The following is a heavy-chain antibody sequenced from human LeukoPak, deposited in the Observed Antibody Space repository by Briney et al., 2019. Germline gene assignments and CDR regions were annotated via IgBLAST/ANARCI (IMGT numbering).Heavy chain of an antibody. D-gene: IGHD2-21*02. J-gene: IGHJ4*02. Sequence: GGSLRLSCAASGLTFSSHWMHWVRQAPGKGLEWVSAISGSGGSTYYADSVKGRLTISRDNSKNTLYLQMNSLRAEDTAVYYCAKFGQSTIVVVTRYADYWGQGTLVTVSS. CDR3: AKFGQSTIVVVTRYADY. CDR2: ISGSGGST. CDR1: GLTFSSHW. V-gene: IGHV3-23*01.